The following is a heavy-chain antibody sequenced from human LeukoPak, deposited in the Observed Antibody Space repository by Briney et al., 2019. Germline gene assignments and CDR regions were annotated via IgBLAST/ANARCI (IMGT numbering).Heavy chain of an antibody. Sequence: PSETLSLICTVSGGSINNYYWSWLRQPAGEGLEWIGRIYTRGSTNYNPSLKSRVTMSVDTSKNQFSLKLSSVTAADTAVYYCARGRYCSADICSGGDAFDIWGQGTMVSVSS. J-gene: IGHJ3*02. V-gene: IGHV4-4*07. D-gene: IGHD2-15*01. CDR2: IYTRGST. CDR1: GGSINNYY. CDR3: ARGRYCSADICSGGDAFDI.